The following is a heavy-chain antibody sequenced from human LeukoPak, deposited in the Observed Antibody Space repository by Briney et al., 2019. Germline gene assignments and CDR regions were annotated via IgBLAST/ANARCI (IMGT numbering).Heavy chain of an antibody. J-gene: IGHJ4*02. CDR3: ARHVRGPYGSGSPIFDY. V-gene: IGHV5-10-1*01. CDR2: IDPSDSYT. D-gene: IGHD3-10*01. Sequence: GESLRISCKGSGYSFTGYWISWARQMPGKGLEWMGRIDPSDSYTNYSPSFQGHVTISADKSISTAYLQWSGLKASDTAMYYCARHVRGPYGSGSPIFDYWGQGTLVTVSS. CDR1: GYSFTGYW.